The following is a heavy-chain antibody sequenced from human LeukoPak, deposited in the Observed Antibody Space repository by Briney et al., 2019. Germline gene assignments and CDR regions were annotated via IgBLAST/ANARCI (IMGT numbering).Heavy chain of an antibody. J-gene: IGHJ4*02. CDR1: GYSITSTYW. CDR3: ARVGGDDSTGHYSVDY. V-gene: IGHV4-38-2*01. D-gene: IGHD3-22*01. Sequence: PSETLSLTCAVSGYSITSTYWWGWIRQTPGRGLAWIGSLHHSGSTSYNPSLKSPVTISVDTSKNQFSLRLSSVTAADTAVYYCARVGGDDSTGHYSVDYWGQGTLVTVSS. CDR2: LHHSGST.